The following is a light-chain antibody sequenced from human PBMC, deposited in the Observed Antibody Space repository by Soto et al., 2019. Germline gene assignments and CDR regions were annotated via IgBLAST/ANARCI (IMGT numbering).Light chain of an antibody. Sequence: EIVLTQSPGTLSLSPGERATLSCRASQSVSSIYLAWYQRKPGQAPRLLIYGASTRATGIPDRFSGSGSGTDFTLTISRLEPEDFAVYYCQQYGNSPITFGQGTRVEIK. CDR2: GAS. CDR3: QQYGNSPIT. V-gene: IGKV3-20*01. J-gene: IGKJ5*01. CDR1: QSVSSIY.